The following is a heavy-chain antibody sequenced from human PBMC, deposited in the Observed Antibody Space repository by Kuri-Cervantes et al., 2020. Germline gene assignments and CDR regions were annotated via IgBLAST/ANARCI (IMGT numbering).Heavy chain of an antibody. Sequence: GGSLRLSCAASGFTFSSYEMNWVRQAPGKGLEWVSLISWDGGSTYYADSVKGRFTISRDNSKNSLYLQMNSLRAEDTALYYCAKDTARQRPEYFDYWGQGTLVTVSS. D-gene: IGHD5-24*01. V-gene: IGHV3-43D*03. CDR2: ISWDGGST. J-gene: IGHJ4*02. CDR3: AKDTARQRPEYFDY. CDR1: GFTFSSYE.